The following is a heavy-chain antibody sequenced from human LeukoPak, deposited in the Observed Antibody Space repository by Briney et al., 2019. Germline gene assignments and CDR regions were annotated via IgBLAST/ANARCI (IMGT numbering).Heavy chain of an antibody. CDR2: ISSSGSTI. V-gene: IGHV3-48*03. Sequence: PGGSLRLSCAASGFTFSSYEMNWVRQAPGKGLEWVSYISSSGSTIYYADSVKGRFTISRDNAKNTLYLQMNSLRAEDTAVYYCARMFQGGYCSGGSCYEPYYFDYWGQGTLVTVSS. CDR3: ARMFQGGYCSGGSCYEPYYFDY. J-gene: IGHJ4*02. D-gene: IGHD2-15*01. CDR1: GFTFSSYE.